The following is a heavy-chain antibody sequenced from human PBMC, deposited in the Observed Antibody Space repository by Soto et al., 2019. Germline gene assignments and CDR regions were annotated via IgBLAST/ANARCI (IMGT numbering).Heavy chain of an antibody. CDR1: GFTFSSYA. J-gene: IGHJ4*02. CDR3: ARGMATRREIDY. V-gene: IGHV3-30-3*01. Sequence: ESGGGVVQPGRSLRLSCAASGFTFSSYAMHWVRQAPGKGLEWVAVISYDGSNKYYADSVKGRFTISRDNSKNTLYLQMNSLRAEDTAVYYCARGMATRREIDYWGQGTLVTVSS. CDR2: ISYDGSNK. D-gene: IGHD5-12*01.